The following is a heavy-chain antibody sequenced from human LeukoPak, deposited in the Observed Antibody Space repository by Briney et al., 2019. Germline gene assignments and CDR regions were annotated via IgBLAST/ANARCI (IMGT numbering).Heavy chain of an antibody. CDR1: GFTFSSYG. V-gene: IGHV3-33*08. CDR2: IWYDGSNK. J-gene: IGHJ6*04. Sequence: PGRSLRLSCAASGFTFSSYGMHWVRQAPGKGLEWVAVIWYDGSNKYYADSVKGRFTISRDNSKNTLYLQMNSLRAEDTAVYYCAREGGDTAMVTGKTKTYYSGRNVWGKGPRVTVPS. CDR3: AREGGDTAMVTGKTKTYYSGRNV. D-gene: IGHD5-18*01.